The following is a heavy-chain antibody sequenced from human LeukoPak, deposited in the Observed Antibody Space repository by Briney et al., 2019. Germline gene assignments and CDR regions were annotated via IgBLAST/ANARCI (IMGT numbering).Heavy chain of an antibody. Sequence: SETLSLTCTVSGNSFRSSSFYWGWIRQPPGKGLEWIVSIYYSGSAYYNPSLKSRVTISGDASRNQFSLRLSSVTAADTAVYYCVSTLRFLPYRRFDYWGQGTLVTVSS. D-gene: IGHD3-3*01. CDR2: IYYSGSA. J-gene: IGHJ4*02. CDR1: GNSFRSSSFY. V-gene: IGHV4-39*01. CDR3: VSTLRFLPYRRFDY.